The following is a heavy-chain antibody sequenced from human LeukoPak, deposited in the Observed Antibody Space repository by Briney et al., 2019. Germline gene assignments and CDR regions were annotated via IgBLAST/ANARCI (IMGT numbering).Heavy chain of an antibody. CDR2: INPNSGDT. D-gene: IGHD6-19*01. CDR3: ARDGRWLVPYYYMDV. V-gene: IGHV1-2*02. J-gene: IGHJ6*03. CDR1: GYTFTGYY. Sequence: ASVKVSCKASGYTFTGYYMHWVRQALGQGLEWMGWINPNSGDTKYAQKFQGRVTMTRDTSISTAYMELSSLKSDDTAVYYCARDGRWLVPYYYMDVWGKGTTVSVSS.